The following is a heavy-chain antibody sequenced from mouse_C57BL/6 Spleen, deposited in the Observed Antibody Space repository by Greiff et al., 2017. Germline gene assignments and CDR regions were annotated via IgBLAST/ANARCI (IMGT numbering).Heavy chain of an antibody. CDR1: GFTFSDYG. Sequence: EVKLVESGGGLVKPGGSLKLSCAASGFTFSDYGMHWVRQAPEKGLEWVAYISSGSSTIYYADTVKGRFTISRDNAKNTLFLQMTSLRSEDTAMYYCARMRYDYDGNYYAMDYWGQGTSVTVSS. D-gene: IGHD2-4*01. J-gene: IGHJ4*01. CDR3: ARMRYDYDGNYYAMDY. V-gene: IGHV5-17*01. CDR2: ISSGSSTI.